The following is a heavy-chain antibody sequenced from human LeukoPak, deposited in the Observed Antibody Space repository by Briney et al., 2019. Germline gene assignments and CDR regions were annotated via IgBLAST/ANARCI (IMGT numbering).Heavy chain of an antibody. Sequence: ASVKVSCKASGYTFTGYYMHWVRQTPGQGLEWMGWINPNSGGTNYAQKFQGRVTMTRDTSISTAYMELSRLRSDDTAVYYCARDLALWDTAYWFDPWGQGTLVTVSS. D-gene: IGHD5-18*01. CDR3: ARDLALWDTAYWFDP. CDR2: INPNSGGT. V-gene: IGHV1-2*02. CDR1: GYTFTGYY. J-gene: IGHJ5*02.